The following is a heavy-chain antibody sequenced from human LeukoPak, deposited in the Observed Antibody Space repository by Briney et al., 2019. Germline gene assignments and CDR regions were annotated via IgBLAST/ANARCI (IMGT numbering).Heavy chain of an antibody. CDR2: ISNDGSTI. Sequence: GGSLRLSCAASGFTFSSYGMHWVRQAPGKGLEWVSFISNDGSTIYYADSVKGRFTISRDNAKNSLYLQMNSLRAEDTAVYYCTTGSGSYYYWGQGALVTVSS. V-gene: IGHV3-30*03. J-gene: IGHJ4*02. D-gene: IGHD3-10*01. CDR1: GFTFSSYG. CDR3: TTGSGSYYY.